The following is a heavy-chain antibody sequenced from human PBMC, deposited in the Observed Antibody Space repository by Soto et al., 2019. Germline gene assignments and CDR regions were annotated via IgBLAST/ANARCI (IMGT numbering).Heavy chain of an antibody. CDR1: GYTFTVYH. D-gene: IGHD2-8*01. J-gene: IGHJ6*02. CDR2: INPKSGGT. CDR3: ARGDSTDCSNGVCSFFYNHDMDV. V-gene: IGHV1-2*04. Sequence: ASVKVSCKASGYTFTVYHIHWVRQAPGQGLEWLGRINPKSGGTSTAQKFQGWVTMTTDTSISTASMELTRLTSDDTAIYYCARGDSTDCSNGVCSFFYNHDMDVWGQGTTVTVSS.